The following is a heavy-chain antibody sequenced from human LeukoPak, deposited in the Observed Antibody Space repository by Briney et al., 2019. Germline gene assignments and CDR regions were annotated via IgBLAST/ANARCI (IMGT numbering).Heavy chain of an antibody. V-gene: IGHV1-2*02. CDR3: ATKVVTDAFDI. CDR1: GYTFTAYY. J-gene: IGHJ3*02. CDR2: IDPNSGDT. D-gene: IGHD3-22*01. Sequence: ASMKVSCKASGYTFTAYYIHWVRQAPGQGLEWMGWIDPNSGDTKYVEKFQGRVTMTRDTSFSTAYMALSSLRSDDTAVYYCATKVVTDAFDIWGQGTMVTVSS.